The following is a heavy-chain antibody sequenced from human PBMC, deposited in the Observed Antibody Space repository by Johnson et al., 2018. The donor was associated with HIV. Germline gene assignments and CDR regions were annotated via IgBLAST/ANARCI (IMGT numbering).Heavy chain of an antibody. D-gene: IGHD6-6*01. CDR3: AKGEQLVISRKGHDAFDI. CDR1: GFTFSDYY. CDR2: ISSSGSTI. Sequence: QMQLVESGGGLVQPGGSLRLSCAASGFTFSDYYMSWIRQAPGKGLEWVSYISSSGSTIYYADSVKGRFTISRDNSKNTLYLQMNRLRVEDTAVYYCAKGEQLVISRKGHDAFDIWGQGTMVTVSS. J-gene: IGHJ3*02. V-gene: IGHV3-11*04.